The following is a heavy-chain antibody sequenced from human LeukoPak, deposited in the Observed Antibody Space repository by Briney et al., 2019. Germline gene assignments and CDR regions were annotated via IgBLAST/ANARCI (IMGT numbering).Heavy chain of an antibody. CDR2: ISSMTNYI. Sequence: GGSLRLSCVASGFTFSSYSMNWVRQAPGKGLEWVSSISSMTNYIYYAASVRGRFTISRDDAENSLFLQMNSLRAEETAVYYCARSTSVDYYFDYWGQGSLVTVSS. V-gene: IGHV3-21*01. CDR3: ARSTSVDYYFDY. J-gene: IGHJ4*02. D-gene: IGHD2-15*01. CDR1: GFTFSSYS.